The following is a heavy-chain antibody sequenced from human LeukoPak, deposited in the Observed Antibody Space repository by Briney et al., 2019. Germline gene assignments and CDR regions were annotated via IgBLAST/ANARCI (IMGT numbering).Heavy chain of an antibody. J-gene: IGHJ4*02. D-gene: IGHD5-24*01. Sequence: GGSLRLSCAASGFTLSSYWMSWVRQAPGKGLEWVANIKQDGSEKYYVDSVKGRFTISRDNAKNSLYLQMNSLRAEDTAVYYCARDIGDGYNWVDYWGQGTLVTVSS. V-gene: IGHV3-7*01. CDR1: GFTLSSYW. CDR2: IKQDGSEK. CDR3: ARDIGDGYNWVDY.